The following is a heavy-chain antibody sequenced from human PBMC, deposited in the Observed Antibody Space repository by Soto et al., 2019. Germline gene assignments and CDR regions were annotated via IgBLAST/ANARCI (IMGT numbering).Heavy chain of an antibody. V-gene: IGHV3-23*01. CDR2: ISGSGGIT. J-gene: IGHJ6*02. CDR3: AKEALIVVVPGNYGMDV. Sequence: GSLRLSFAASGFTFSSYAMSWVRQAPGKGLEWVSAISGSGGITYYADSVKVLFTISRDNSKNTLYLQMNSLRAEDTAVYYCAKEALIVVVPGNYGMDVWGQGTTVTVSS. CDR1: GFTFSSYA. D-gene: IGHD2-2*01.